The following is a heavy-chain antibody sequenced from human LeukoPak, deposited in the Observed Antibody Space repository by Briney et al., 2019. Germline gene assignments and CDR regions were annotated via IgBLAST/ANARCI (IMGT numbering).Heavy chain of an antibody. V-gene: IGHV3-30*03. Sequence: GGSLRLSCAASGFTFSSYGMHWVRQAPAKGLEWVAVISYDGSNKYYADSVKGRFTISRDNSKNTLYLQMNSLRAEDTAVYYCAGSPYYANIDSEDYWGQGTLVTVSS. CDR3: AGSPYYANIDSEDY. J-gene: IGHJ4*02. D-gene: IGHD3-10*01. CDR1: GFTFSSYG. CDR2: ISYDGSNK.